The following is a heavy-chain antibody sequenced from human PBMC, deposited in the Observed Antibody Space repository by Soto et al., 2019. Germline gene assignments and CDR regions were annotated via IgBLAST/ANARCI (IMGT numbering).Heavy chain of an antibody. CDR2: IIPTFGTG. Sequence: ASVKVSCKASGGFLNSYALNWVRQAPGQGLEWMGVIIPTFGTGRYAQKFQGRVTITAGEHTNTAYMEVSSLRSEDTAVYYCARAGHYYDTTGYYPLDYWGQGTLVTVSS. V-gene: IGHV1-69*13. CDR1: GGFLNSYA. J-gene: IGHJ4*02. D-gene: IGHD3-22*01. CDR3: ARAGHYYDTTGYYPLDY.